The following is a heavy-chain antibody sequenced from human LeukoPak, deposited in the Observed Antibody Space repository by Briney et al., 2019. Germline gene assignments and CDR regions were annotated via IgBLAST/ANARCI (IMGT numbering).Heavy chain of an antibody. CDR1: GFTFSSYA. CDR3: ANSPLRGYYPAGY. V-gene: IGHV3-23*01. J-gene: IGHJ4*02. Sequence: PGGSLRLSCAASGFTFSSYAMSWVRQAPGKGLEWVSAISSSGGSTYYADSVKGRFTISRDNSKNTLYLQMNSLRAEDTAVYYCANSPLRGYYPAGYWGRGTLVTVSS. CDR2: ISSSGGST. D-gene: IGHD2-15*01.